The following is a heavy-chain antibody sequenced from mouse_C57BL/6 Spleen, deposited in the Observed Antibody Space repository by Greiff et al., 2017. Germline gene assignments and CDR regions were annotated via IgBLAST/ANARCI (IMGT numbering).Heavy chain of an antibody. Sequence: EVMLVESEGGLVQPGSSMTLSCTASGFTFSDYYMAWVRQVPEKGLEWVSNINYDGSSSYYLDSLTSRFIISRYNAKNILYQQMRILKSEDTATYYCARGRNYAMDYWGQGTSVTVSS. V-gene: IGHV5-16*01. CDR2: INYDGSSS. CDR1: GFTFSDYY. CDR3: ARGRNYAMDY. J-gene: IGHJ4*01.